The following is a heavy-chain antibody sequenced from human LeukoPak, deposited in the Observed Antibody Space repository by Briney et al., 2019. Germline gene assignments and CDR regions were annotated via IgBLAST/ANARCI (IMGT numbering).Heavy chain of an antibody. CDR1: GGSISSTYYY. J-gene: IGHJ4*02. Sequence: SETLSLTCTVSGGSISSTYYYWGWIRQPPGKGLEWIGNFHYSGSNSYNPSLKSRVSISVDTSKNQFSLRLSSVTAADTAVYYCARQVTFGYAYAYYFDYWGQGTLVTVSS. CDR3: ARQVTFGYAYAYYFDY. V-gene: IGHV4-39*01. D-gene: IGHD3-16*01. CDR2: FHYSGSN.